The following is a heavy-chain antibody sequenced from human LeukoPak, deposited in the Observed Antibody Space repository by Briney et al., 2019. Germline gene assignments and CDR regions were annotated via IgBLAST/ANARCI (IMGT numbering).Heavy chain of an antibody. J-gene: IGHJ6*03. V-gene: IGHV4-61*02. CDR3: ARVAVVRYMYYYYMDV. CDR2: IYTSGST. Sequence: SETLSLTYSVSGGYISSGRYYWSWIRQPAGKGLEWIGRIYTSGSTNYNPSLKRRVTISVDTSKNQFSLKLSSVTAADTAVYYCARVAVVRYMYYYYMDVWGKGTTVTVSS. CDR1: GGYISSGRYY. D-gene: IGHD4-23*01.